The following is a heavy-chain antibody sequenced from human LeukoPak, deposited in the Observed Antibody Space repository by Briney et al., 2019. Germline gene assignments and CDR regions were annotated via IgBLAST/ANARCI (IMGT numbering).Heavy chain of an antibody. J-gene: IGHJ6*02. CDR2: IYYSGST. Sequence: PSETLSLTCTVSGGSISSSSYYWSWIRQPPGRGLEWIGYIYYSGSTNYNPSLKSRVTISVDTSKNQFSLKLSSVTAADTAVYYCARDRLRPVGATPYYYYYGMDVWGQGTTVTVSS. CDR1: GGSISSSSYY. V-gene: IGHV4-61*01. D-gene: IGHD1-26*01. CDR3: ARDRLRPVGATPYYYYYGMDV.